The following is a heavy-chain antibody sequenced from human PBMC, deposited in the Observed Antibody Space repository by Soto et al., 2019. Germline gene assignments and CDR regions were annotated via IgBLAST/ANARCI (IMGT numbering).Heavy chain of an antibody. CDR2: ISTSNGNT. CDR1: GYTITTYG. Sequence: QVQLVQSGAEVKKPGASVKVSCKVSGYTITTYGISWVRQAPGQGLEWMGWISTSNGNTKNAEKIQGRVTMTTDTSTSTAYMELTSLRSDDTAVYYCVRDSSPSGPTYGYYYWGQGTPVTVSS. J-gene: IGHJ4*02. CDR3: VRDSSPSGPTYGYYY. D-gene: IGHD5-18*01. V-gene: IGHV1-18*04.